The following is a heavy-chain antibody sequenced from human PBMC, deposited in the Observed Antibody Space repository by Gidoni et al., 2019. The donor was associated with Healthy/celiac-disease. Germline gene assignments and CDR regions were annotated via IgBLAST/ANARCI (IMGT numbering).Heavy chain of an antibody. J-gene: IGHJ4*02. CDR2: ISYDGSNK. V-gene: IGHV3-30*18. CDR3: AKEYLGGYFDY. D-gene: IGHD2-2*01. CDR1: GFTFSSYG. Sequence: QVQLVESGGGVVQPGRSLRLSCAASGFTFSSYGMPWVRQAPGKGLEWVAVISYDGSNKYYADSVKGRFTISRDNSKNTLYLQMNSLRAEDTAVYYCAKEYLGGYFDYWGQGTLVTVSS.